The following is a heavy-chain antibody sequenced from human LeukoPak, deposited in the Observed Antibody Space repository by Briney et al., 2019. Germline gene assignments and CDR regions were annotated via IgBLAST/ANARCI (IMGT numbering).Heavy chain of an antibody. V-gene: IGHV3-49*02. J-gene: IGHJ4*02. CDR1: EFTFRSYT. Sequence: GGSLRLSCAASEFTFRSYTMSWVRKAPGKGMEWVGFIRSKAYGGTTEYAASVKGRFTISRDDSKSIAYLQMNSLKTEDTAVYYCTRVRSGSYYLDYWGQGTLVTVSS. CDR3: TRVRSGSYYLDY. D-gene: IGHD1-26*01. CDR2: IRSKAYGGTT.